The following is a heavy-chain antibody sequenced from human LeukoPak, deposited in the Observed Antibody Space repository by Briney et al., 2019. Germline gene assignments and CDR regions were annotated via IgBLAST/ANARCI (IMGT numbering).Heavy chain of an antibody. J-gene: IGHJ4*02. V-gene: IGHV5-51*01. Sequence: GESLKISCKGSGYRFTSYWIGWVRQMPGKGLEWMGIIYPGDSNIRYSPSFQGQVIISADKSISTAYLQWSSLKASDTAMYYCARHSGSYYIEYYFDYWGQGTLVTVSS. CDR3: ARHSGSYYIEYYFDY. CDR2: IYPGDSNI. CDR1: GYRFTSYW. D-gene: IGHD1-26*01.